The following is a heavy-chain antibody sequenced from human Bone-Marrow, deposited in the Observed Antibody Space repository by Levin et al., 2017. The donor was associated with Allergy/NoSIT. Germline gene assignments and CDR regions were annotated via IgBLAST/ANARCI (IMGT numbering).Heavy chain of an antibody. CDR2: TYYTSEWNN. CDR1: GDSVSTSSAT. J-gene: IGHJ4*02. Sequence: SETLSLTCAVSGDSVSTSSATWNWIRQSPSRGLEWLGRTYYTSEWNNDYAMSVKGRITITPDTSKNQFSLHLKSVTPEDTAVYYCARERGADSTTWYETFDYWGQGTQVTVSS. D-gene: IGHD6-13*01. V-gene: IGHV6-1*01. CDR3: ARERGADSTTWYETFDY.